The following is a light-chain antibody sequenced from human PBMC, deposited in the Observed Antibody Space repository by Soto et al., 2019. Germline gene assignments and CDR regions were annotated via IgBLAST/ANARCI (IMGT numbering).Light chain of an antibody. CDR2: DAS. CDR3: QQRSGWPRLT. CDR1: QSVSSY. V-gene: IGKV3-11*01. Sequence: EIVLTQSPATLSLSPGERATLSCRASQSVSSYLAWYQQKPGQAPRLLIYDASNRATGIPARFSGSGSGTDFTLTISSLEPEDFAVYYCQQRSGWPRLTFGGGTKVDNK. J-gene: IGKJ4*01.